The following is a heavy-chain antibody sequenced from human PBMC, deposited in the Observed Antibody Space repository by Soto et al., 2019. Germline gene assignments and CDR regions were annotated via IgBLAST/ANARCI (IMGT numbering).Heavy chain of an antibody. CDR2: ISWDGGST. V-gene: IGHV3-43*01. J-gene: IGHJ6*02. D-gene: IGHD6-6*01. CDR1: GFTFDDYT. CDR3: AKDSIAAHTEPYYYYYGMDV. Sequence: GGSLRLSCAASGFTFDDYTMHWVRQAPGKGLEWVSLISWDGGSTYYADSVKGRFTISRDNSKNSLYLQMNSLRTEDTALYYCAKDSIAAHTEPYYYYYGMDVWGQGTTVTVSS.